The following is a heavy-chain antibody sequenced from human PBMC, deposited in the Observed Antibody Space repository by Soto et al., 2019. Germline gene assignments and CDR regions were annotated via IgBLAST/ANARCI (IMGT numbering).Heavy chain of an antibody. CDR2: IYYSGST. J-gene: IGHJ6*02. CDR1: GDSISSYY. CDR3: ARDLIGITGSDYYYGMDV. D-gene: IGHD3-10*01. V-gene: IGHV4-59*01. Sequence: SETLSLTCTVSGDSISSYYWSWIRQPPGKGLEWIGYIYYSGSTNYNPSLKSRVTISVDTSKNQFSLKLSSVTAADTAVYYCARDLIGITGSDYYYGMDVWGQGTTVTVSS.